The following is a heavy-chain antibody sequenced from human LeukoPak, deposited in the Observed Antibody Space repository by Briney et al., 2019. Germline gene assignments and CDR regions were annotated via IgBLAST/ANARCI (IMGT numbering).Heavy chain of an antibody. D-gene: IGHD4-17*01. CDR1: GFTFSSYW. J-gene: IGHJ5*02. CDR3: AKAAYGDYVNWFDP. V-gene: IGHV3-74*01. CDR2: IKSDRSST. Sequence: GGSLRLSCAASGFTFSSYWMHWVRQAPGKGLVWVSRIKSDRSSTSYAGSVKGRFTISRDNAKNTLYLQMNSLRAEDTALYYCAKAAYGDYVNWFDPWGQGILVIVSS.